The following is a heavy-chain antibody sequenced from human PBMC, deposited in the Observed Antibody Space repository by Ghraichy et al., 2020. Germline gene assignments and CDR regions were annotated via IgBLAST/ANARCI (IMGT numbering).Heavy chain of an antibody. D-gene: IGHD2-8*01. Sequence: GGSLRLSCAASGFTFSSYEMNWVRQAPGKGLEWVSYISSSGSTIYYADSVKGRFTISRDNAKNSLYLQMNSLRAEDTAVYYCARYGVKRSFDYWGQGTLVTVSS. CDR2: ISSSGSTI. CDR3: ARYGVKRSFDY. CDR1: GFTFSSYE. V-gene: IGHV3-48*03. J-gene: IGHJ4*02.